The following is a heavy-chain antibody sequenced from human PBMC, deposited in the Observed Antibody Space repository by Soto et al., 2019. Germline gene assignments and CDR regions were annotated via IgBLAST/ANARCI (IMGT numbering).Heavy chain of an antibody. CDR3: ATESSGSSPLHFDF. Sequence: SETLSLTCSVSGGSVSGGVHYWSWIRQPPGKGLEWIGYVYYTGSTYYNPSLESRVTISLDTSKNQFPLKMKSVTASDAAVYYCATESSGSSPLHFDFWGQGALVTVSS. J-gene: IGHJ4*02. V-gene: IGHV4-30-4*01. CDR1: GGSVSGGVHY. CDR2: VYYTGST. D-gene: IGHD6-19*01.